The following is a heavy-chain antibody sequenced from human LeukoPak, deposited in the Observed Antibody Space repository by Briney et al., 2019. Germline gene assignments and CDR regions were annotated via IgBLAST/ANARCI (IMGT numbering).Heavy chain of an antibody. J-gene: IGHJ5*02. Sequence: SETLSLTCTVSGGSISSYYWSWIRQPAGKGLEWIGRIYTSGSTNYNPSLKSRVTMSVDTSKNQFSLKLSSVTAADTAVYYCARDGNGVRYNWFDPWGQGTLVTVSS. CDR2: IYTSGST. CDR3: ARDGNGVRYNWFDP. D-gene: IGHD3-9*01. CDR1: GGSISSYY. V-gene: IGHV4-4*07.